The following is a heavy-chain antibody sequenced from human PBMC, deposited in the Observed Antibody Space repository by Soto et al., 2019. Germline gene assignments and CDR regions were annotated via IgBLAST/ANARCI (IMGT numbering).Heavy chain of an antibody. CDR2: ISGSGGST. CDR1: GFTFSSYA. J-gene: IGHJ4*02. CDR3: AKGDYGDIIGFDYFDY. V-gene: IGHV3-23*01. D-gene: IGHD4-17*01. Sequence: GGSLRLSCAASGFTFSSYAMSWVRQAPGKGLEWVSAISGSGGSTYYADTVKGRFTISRDNSKNKLYLQMNSLRAEDTAVYYCAKGDYGDIIGFDYFDYWGQGTLVTVSS.